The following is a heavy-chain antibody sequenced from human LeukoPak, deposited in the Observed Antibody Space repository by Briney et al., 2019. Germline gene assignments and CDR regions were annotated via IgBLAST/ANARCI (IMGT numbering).Heavy chain of an antibody. CDR3: AGGTGWLIDS. CDR1: GFSFNNYW. D-gene: IGHD6-19*01. CDR2: MKQDGSEK. J-gene: IGHJ4*02. V-gene: IGHV3-7*01. Sequence: PGGSLRLTCAASGFSFNNYWMSWVRQAPGKGLEWVANMKQDGSEKSYVDSVKGRFTISRDNAKNSLYLQMNSLRAEDTALYYCAGGTGWLIDSWGQGTLVTVSS.